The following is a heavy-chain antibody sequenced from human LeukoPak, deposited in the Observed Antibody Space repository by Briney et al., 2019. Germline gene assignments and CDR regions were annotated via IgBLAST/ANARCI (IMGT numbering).Heavy chain of an antibody. J-gene: IGHJ5*02. D-gene: IGHD2-15*01. CDR2: INAGNGNT. CDR3: ARDQGYCSGGSCPRWFDP. Sequence: ASVKVSCKASGYTFTSYAMHWVRQAPGQRLEWMGWINAGNGNTKYSQKFQGRVTITRDTSASTAYMELSSLRSEDTAVYYCARDQGYCSGGSCPRWFDPGGKGTLVTFS. CDR1: GYTFTSYA. V-gene: IGHV1-3*01.